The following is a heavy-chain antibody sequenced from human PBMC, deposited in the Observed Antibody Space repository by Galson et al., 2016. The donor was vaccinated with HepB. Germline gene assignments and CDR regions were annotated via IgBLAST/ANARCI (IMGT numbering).Heavy chain of an antibody. D-gene: IGHD2-2*01. Sequence: SLRLSCAASGFTFSSYTLHWVRQAPGKGLEWVAVISFDESKKYYADSVKGRFTISRDNSKNTLYLQMNSLRAEDTAMYYCARVRGRRGPAALDYWGQGTLVTVSS. CDR1: GFTFSSYT. CDR2: ISFDESKK. J-gene: IGHJ4*02. CDR3: ARVRGRRGPAALDY. V-gene: IGHV3-30*04.